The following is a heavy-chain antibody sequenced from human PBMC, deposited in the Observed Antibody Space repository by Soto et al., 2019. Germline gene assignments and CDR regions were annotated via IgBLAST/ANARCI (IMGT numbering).Heavy chain of an antibody. CDR1: GGSISSSSYY. Sequence: QLQLQESGPGLVKPSETLSLTCTVSGGSISSSSYYWGWIRQPPGKGLEWIGSIYYSGSTYYNPSLKSRVPISVDTSKNQFALKLGSVTAADTALYYCARRYESEGSGWYTFDYWGQGTLVTVSS. J-gene: IGHJ4*02. CDR3: ARRYESEGSGWYTFDY. V-gene: IGHV4-39*01. D-gene: IGHD6-19*01. CDR2: IYYSGST.